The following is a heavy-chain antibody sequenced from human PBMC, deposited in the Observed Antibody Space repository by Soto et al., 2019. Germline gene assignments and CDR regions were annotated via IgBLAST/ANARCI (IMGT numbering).Heavy chain of an antibody. CDR2: IVVGSGNT. V-gene: IGHV1-58*01. CDR3: AAVGSSGWASYYYGMDV. J-gene: IGHJ6*02. CDR1: GFTFTSSA. D-gene: IGHD6-19*01. Sequence: SVKVSCKASGFTFTSSAVQWVRQARGQRLEWIGWIVVGSGNTNYAQKFQERVTITRDMSTSTAYMELSSLRSEDTAVYYCAAVGSSGWASYYYGMDVWGQGTTVTVSS.